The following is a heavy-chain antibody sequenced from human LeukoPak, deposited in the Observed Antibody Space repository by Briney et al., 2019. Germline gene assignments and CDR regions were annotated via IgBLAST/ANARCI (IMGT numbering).Heavy chain of an antibody. J-gene: IGHJ4*02. CDR1: GFTFSSYE. Sequence: GGSLRLSCAASGFTFSSYEMKWVRQAPGKGLEWVSYISSGSSTTYYADSVKGRFTISRDNAKNSLYLQMNSLRAEDTAVYYCARDGYSSSWYSSFDYWGQGTLVTVSS. CDR3: ARDGYSSSWYSSFDY. D-gene: IGHD6-13*01. V-gene: IGHV3-48*03. CDR2: ISSGSSTT.